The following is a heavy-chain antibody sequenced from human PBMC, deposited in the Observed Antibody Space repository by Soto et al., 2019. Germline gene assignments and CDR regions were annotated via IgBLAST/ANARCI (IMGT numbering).Heavy chain of an antibody. CDR2: IYYSGST. Sequence: QLQLQESGPGLVKPSETLSLTCTVSGGSISSSSYYWGWIRQPPGKGLEWIGSIYYSGSTYYNPSLNSRVTISVATSKNQFSLKLSSVTAADTAVYYCARGGGYCSGGSCYSGPFDYWGQGTLVTVSS. J-gene: IGHJ4*02. D-gene: IGHD2-15*01. CDR3: ARGGGYCSGGSCYSGPFDY. V-gene: IGHV4-39*01. CDR1: GGSISSSSYY.